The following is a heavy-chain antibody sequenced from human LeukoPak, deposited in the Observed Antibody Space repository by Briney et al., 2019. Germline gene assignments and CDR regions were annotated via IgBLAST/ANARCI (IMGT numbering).Heavy chain of an antibody. CDR3: ARTIRGY. D-gene: IGHD3-10*01. V-gene: IGHV3-7*02. Sequence: GGSLRLSCAASGITFSNYWMSWVRQAPGKGLEWVANIKEDGSEKYYVDSVKGRFTISRDNAKNSLYLQMNSLRAEDTAVYYCARTIRGYWGQGTLVTVSS. J-gene: IGHJ4*02. CDR2: IKEDGSEK. CDR1: GITFSNYW.